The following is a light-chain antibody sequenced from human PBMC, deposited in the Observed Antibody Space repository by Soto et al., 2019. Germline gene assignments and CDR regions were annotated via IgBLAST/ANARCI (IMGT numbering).Light chain of an antibody. Sequence: QSALTQPASVSGSAGQSITISCSGTMRDVGAYNLVSWYQQHPGTAPKLIIYEVRNRPSGISSRFSGSRSGNTASLTISGLQPEDEGDYYCSAYTGSSTLVFGGGTKVTVL. V-gene: IGLV2-14*01. CDR3: SAYTGSSTLV. CDR1: MRDVGAYNL. CDR2: EVR. J-gene: IGLJ3*02.